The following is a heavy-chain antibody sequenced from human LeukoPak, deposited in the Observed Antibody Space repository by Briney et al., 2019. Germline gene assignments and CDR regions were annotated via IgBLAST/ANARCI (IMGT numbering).Heavy chain of an antibody. J-gene: IGHJ4*02. CDR3: ARDMIVVVTGFDY. CDR2: INPSGGST. Sequence: ASVTVSFTASGYTFTSYYMHWVRQAPGRGLEWMGIINPSGGSTSYAQKFQGRVTMTRDTSTSTVYMELSSLRSEDTAVYYCARDMIVVVTGFDYWGQGTLVTVSS. CDR1: GYTFTSYY. D-gene: IGHD3-22*01. V-gene: IGHV1-46*01.